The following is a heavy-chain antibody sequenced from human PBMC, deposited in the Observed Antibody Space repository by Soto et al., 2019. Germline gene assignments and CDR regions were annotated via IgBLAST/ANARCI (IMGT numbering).Heavy chain of an antibody. CDR1: GFTVSSNY. J-gene: IGHJ3*02. CDR3: ARSDTYDYIWGSYRFSAFDI. V-gene: IGHV3-66*01. CDR2: IYSGGST. Sequence: EVQLVESGGGLVQPGGSLSLSCAASGFTVSSNYMSWVRQAPGKGLEWVSVIYSGGSTYYADSVKGRFTISRDNSKNTLYLQMNSLRAEDTAVYYCARSDTYDYIWGSYRFSAFDIWGQGTMVTVSS. D-gene: IGHD3-16*02.